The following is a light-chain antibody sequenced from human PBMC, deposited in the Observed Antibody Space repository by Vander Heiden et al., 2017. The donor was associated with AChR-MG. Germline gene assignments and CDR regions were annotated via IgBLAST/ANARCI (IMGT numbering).Light chain of an antibody. CDR3: LLYMGSGVWV. V-gene: IGLV8-61*01. CDR2: STN. Sequence: QTVVTQEPSSSVFPGGTVTLTCGLSSGTVSSRYYPSWYQQIPCKAPGKIGFSTNTRYSGVTERFSGSILGNKAALTITGVQAHDESEYYCLLYMGSGVWVFGGGTKLTVL. J-gene: IGLJ3*02. CDR1: SGTVSSRYY.